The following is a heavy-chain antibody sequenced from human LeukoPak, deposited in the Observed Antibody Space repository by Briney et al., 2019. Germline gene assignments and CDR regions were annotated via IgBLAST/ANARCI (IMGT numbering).Heavy chain of an antibody. CDR2: IYYSGST. CDR3: AVGRGYSGLDY. Sequence: APETLSLTCTVSGGSISSYYWSWVRQPPGKGLEWIGYIYYSGSTNYNPSLKSRVTISVDTSKNQFSLKLSSVTAADTAVYYCAVGRGYSGLDYWGQGTLVTVSS. J-gene: IGHJ4*02. V-gene: IGHV4-59*01. CDR1: GGSISSYY. D-gene: IGHD5-12*01.